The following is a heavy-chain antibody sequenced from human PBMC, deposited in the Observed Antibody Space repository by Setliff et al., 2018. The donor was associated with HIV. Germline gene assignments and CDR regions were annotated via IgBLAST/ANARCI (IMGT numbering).Heavy chain of an antibody. CDR1: GGSFSGYY. CDR3: VRDDKWAFDL. Sequence: LSLTCAVYGGSFSGYYWSWIRQPPGKGLEWISSIWTSSRISYGASVKGRFTISRDNAKNSLYLQMDSLRAEDTAVYYCVRDDKWAFDLWGQGTMVTVSS. J-gene: IGHJ3*01. D-gene: IGHD1-26*01. V-gene: IGHV3-11*04. CDR2: IWTSSRI.